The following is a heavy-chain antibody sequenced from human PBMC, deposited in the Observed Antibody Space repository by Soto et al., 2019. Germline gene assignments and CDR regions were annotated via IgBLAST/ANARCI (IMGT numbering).Heavy chain of an antibody. CDR3: ARRAEGSWYWIDP. J-gene: IGHJ5*02. D-gene: IGHD1-26*01. CDR1: GFTFSSYA. V-gene: IGHV3-33*01. Sequence: QVQLVESGGGVVQPGRSLTLSCAASGFTFSSYAMHWVRQAPGKGLEWVAAIWYDGNNKYYADSEKGRFTISRDNSKNMVYLQMNSLRVEDTAVYYCARRAEGSWYWIDPWCQETLVTVSS. CDR2: IWYDGNNK.